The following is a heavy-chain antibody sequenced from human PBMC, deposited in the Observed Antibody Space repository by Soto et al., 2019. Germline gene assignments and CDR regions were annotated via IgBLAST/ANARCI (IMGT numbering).Heavy chain of an antibody. J-gene: IGHJ5*02. D-gene: IGHD3-10*01. CDR2: ISAYNGNT. CDR1: GYTFTNYG. CDR3: ARGVGSGSYYNQYNWFDP. V-gene: IGHV1-18*01. Sequence: ASVKVSCKASGYTFTNYGISWVRQAPGQGLEWMGWISAYNGNTKHAQELQGRVTMTTDTSTSTAYMELRSLRSDDTAVYYCARGVGSGSYYNQYNWFDPWGQGTLVTVSS.